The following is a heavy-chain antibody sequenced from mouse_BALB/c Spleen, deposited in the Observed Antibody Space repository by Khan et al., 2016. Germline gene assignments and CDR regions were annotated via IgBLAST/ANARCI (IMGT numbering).Heavy chain of an antibody. D-gene: IGHD4-1*01. CDR1: GYTFSSYW. CDR2: ILPGSGST. V-gene: IGHV1-9*01. J-gene: IGHJ2*01. Sequence: QVQLQQSGAELMKPAASVKISCRATGYTFSSYWIEWIKQRPGHGLEWIGQILPGSGSTHYNENFKGKATFTADTSSNTVYMQLSSLTSEDSAVYYGARNWAVDYWGQGTTLTVSS. CDR3: ARNWAVDY.